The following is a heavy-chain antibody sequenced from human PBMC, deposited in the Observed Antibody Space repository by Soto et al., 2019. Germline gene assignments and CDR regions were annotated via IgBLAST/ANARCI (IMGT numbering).Heavy chain of an antibody. D-gene: IGHD2-8*01. CDR1: GFTFSSYG. J-gene: IGHJ4*02. CDR2: ISYDGSNK. Sequence: QVQLVESGGGVVQPGRSLRLSCAASGFTFSSYGMHWVRQAPGKGLEWVAVISYDGSNKYYADSVKGRFTISRDNSKNTLYLQMNSLRAEDTAVYYCAKDHCTNGVCYEYFDYWGQGTLVTVSS. V-gene: IGHV3-30*18. CDR3: AKDHCTNGVCYEYFDY.